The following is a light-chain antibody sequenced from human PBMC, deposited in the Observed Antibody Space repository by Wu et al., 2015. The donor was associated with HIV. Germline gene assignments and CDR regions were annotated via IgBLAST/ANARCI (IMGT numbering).Light chain of an antibody. J-gene: IGKJ4*01. CDR3: QQYSSYFLT. CDR1: RVLVL. V-gene: IGKV1-5*03. Sequence: VGDRVTITCRAVRVLVLAVLVSAEPGKAPKLLIYKASTLESGVPSRFSGSGSGTEFTLTISSLQPDDFATYYCQQYSSYFLTFGGGTKVEV. CDR2: KAS.